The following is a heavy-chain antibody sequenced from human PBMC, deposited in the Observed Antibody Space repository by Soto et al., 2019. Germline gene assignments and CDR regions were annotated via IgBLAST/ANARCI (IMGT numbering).Heavy chain of an antibody. D-gene: IGHD5-18*01. J-gene: IGHJ4*02. CDR3: ASYPPPRYSYGYLFDY. Sequence: GGSLRLSCAASGFTFSSYSMIWVRQAPGKGLEWVSSISSSSSYIYYADSVKGRFTISRDNAKNSLYLQMNSLRAEDTAVYYCASYPPPRYSYGYLFDYWGQGTLVTVSS. CDR1: GFTFSSYS. CDR2: ISSSSSYI. V-gene: IGHV3-21*01.